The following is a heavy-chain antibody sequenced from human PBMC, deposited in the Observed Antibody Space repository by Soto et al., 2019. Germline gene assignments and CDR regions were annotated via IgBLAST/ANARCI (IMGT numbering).Heavy chain of an antibody. Sequence: QVQLVESGGGVVQPGRSLRLSCAASGFTFSSYAMHWVRQAPGKGLEWVAVISYDGSNKYYADSVKGRFTISRDNSKNTLYLQMNSLRAEDTAVYYCARERDSSAVFDYWGQGTLVTVSS. V-gene: IGHV3-30-3*01. CDR2: ISYDGSNK. J-gene: IGHJ4*02. CDR3: ARERDSSAVFDY. D-gene: IGHD6-6*01. CDR1: GFTFSSYA.